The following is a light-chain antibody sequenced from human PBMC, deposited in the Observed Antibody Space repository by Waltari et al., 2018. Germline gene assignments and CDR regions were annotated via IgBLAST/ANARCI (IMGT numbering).Light chain of an antibody. CDR2: NTF. J-gene: IGKJ1*01. CDR3: QHGWKWRT. V-gene: IGKV3-11*01. Sequence: EIVLTQSPATLSLSPGERATLSCRASQSVRNNLTWYQQRPGQGPRLLIYNTFNRATGVPARFSGSGSGTDFTLTISTLETEDFAVYYCQHGWKWRTFGQGTKVEMK. CDR1: QSVRNN.